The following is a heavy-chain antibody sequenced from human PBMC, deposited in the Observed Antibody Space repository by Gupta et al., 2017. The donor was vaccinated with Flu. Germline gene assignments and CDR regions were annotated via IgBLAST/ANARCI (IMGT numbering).Heavy chain of an antibody. D-gene: IGHD6-6*01. CDR2: LKPNSDDT. J-gene: IGHJ5*02. V-gene: IGHV1-2*02. Sequence: QVQLVQSGAEVRKPGASVKVSCKASGYTVTGNTFSDYYIHWVRQAPGQGLEWMGLLKPNSDDTDLVQSLQGRVTMTRDTSITTAYIELYSLTSADTGVYYCARGPLSHGSYWVDLWGQGTLVTVSS. CDR3: ARGPLSHGSYWVDL. CDR1: GYTVTGNTFSDYY.